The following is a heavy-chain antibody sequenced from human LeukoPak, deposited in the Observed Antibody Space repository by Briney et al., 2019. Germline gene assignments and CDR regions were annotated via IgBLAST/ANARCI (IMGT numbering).Heavy chain of an antibody. CDR1: GNSISSYY. V-gene: IGHV4-4*07. CDR3: ARTYYYGSGSYPLFDY. CDR2: IYTSGST. D-gene: IGHD3-10*01. Sequence: PSETLSLTCTVSGNSISSYYWSWIRQPAGKGLEWIGRIYTSGSTNYNPSLKSRVTMSVDTSKNQFSLNLSSVTAADTAVYYCARTYYYGSGSYPLFDYWGQGTLVTVSS. J-gene: IGHJ4*02.